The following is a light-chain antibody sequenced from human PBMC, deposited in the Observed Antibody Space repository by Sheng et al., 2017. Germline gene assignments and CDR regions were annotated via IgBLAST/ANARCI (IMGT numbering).Light chain of an antibody. CDR2: GAS. V-gene: IGKV3-15*01. CDR3: QQRSNWPLT. Sequence: DIVMTQSPATLSVSPGERATLSCRASQSVGTHLAWYQQKLGQAPRLLIYGASTRATGVPARFSGSGSGTEFTLTISSLQSEDFAVYYCQQRSNWPLTFGEGPRWRSN. CDR1: QSVGTH. J-gene: IGKJ4*01.